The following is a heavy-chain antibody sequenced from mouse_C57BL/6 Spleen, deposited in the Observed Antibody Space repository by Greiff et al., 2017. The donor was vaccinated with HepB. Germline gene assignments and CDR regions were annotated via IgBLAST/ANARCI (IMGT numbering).Heavy chain of an antibody. CDR1: GFTFSDYG. CDR2: ISSGSSTI. V-gene: IGHV5-17*01. D-gene: IGHD1-1*01. CDR3: AIPYGSSLAWFAY. Sequence: EVKLVESGGGLVKPGGSLKLSCAASGFTFSDYGMHWVRQAPEKGLEWVAYISSGSSTIYYADTVKGRFTISRDNAKNTLFLQRTSLRSEDTAMYYCAIPYGSSLAWFAYWGQGTLVTVSA. J-gene: IGHJ3*01.